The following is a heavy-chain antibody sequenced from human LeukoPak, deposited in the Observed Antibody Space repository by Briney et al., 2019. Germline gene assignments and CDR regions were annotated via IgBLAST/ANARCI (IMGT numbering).Heavy chain of an antibody. J-gene: IGHJ5*02. D-gene: IGHD2-2*01. V-gene: IGHV1-69*13. Sequence: SVKVSCKASGGTFSSYAISWVRQAPGQGLEWMGGIIPIFGTANYAQKFQGRVTITADESTSTAYMELSSLRSDDTAVYYCARATKHIVVVPAAIMFDPWGQGTLVTVSS. CDR3: ARATKHIVVVPAAIMFDP. CDR2: IIPIFGTA. CDR1: GGTFSSYA.